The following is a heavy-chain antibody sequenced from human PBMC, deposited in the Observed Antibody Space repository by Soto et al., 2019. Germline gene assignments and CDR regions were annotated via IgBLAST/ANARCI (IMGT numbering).Heavy chain of an antibody. V-gene: IGHV3-30*18. CDR2: ISYDGSNK. D-gene: IGHD3-10*01. Sequence: QVQLVESGGGVVQPGRSLRLSCAASGFTFSSYGMHWVRQAPGKGLEWVAVISYDGSNKYYADSVKGRFTISRDNSKNTLYLQMNSLRAEDTAVYYCAKANMVRGATYYYYGMDVWGQGTTVTVSS. CDR1: GFTFSSYG. J-gene: IGHJ6*02. CDR3: AKANMVRGATYYYYGMDV.